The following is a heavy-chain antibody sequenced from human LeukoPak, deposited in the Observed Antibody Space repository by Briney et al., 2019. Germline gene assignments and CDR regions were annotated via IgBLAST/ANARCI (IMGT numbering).Heavy chain of an antibody. D-gene: IGHD3-3*01. CDR3: AREEWQTYYYYGMDV. V-gene: IGHV1-3*01. J-gene: IGHJ6*02. CDR2: INAGNGNT. Sequence: ASVKVSCKASGYTFTSYAMHWVRQAPGQRLEWMGWINAGNGNTKYSQKFQGRVTITRDTSASTAYMELSSLRSDDTAVYYCAREEWQTYYYYGMDVWGQGTTVTVSS. CDR1: GYTFTSYA.